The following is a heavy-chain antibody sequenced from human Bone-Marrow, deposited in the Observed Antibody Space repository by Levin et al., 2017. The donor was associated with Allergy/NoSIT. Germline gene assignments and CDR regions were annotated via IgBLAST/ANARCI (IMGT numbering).Heavy chain of an antibody. D-gene: IGHD2-15*01. J-gene: IGHJ4*02. CDR3: AKDSSQYCSGGSCFPFDY. V-gene: IGHV3-30*18. Sequence: GESLKISCAASGFTFSTCGMHWVRQAPGKGLEWVAVISYDGGIKYYADSVKGRFSISRDNSKSTLYLQMNSLRAEDTAVYYCAKDSSQYCSGGSCFPFDYWGQGTLVTVSS. CDR1: GFTFSTCG. CDR2: ISYDGGIK.